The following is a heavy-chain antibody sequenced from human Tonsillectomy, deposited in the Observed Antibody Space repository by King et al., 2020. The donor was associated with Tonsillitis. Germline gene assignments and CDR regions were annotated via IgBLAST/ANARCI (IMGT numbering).Heavy chain of an antibody. CDR2: IYASGSS. Sequence: VQLQESGPGLVKPSETLSLTCTVSGGSISSYYWSWIRQPAGKGLEWSGRIYASGSSNYNPSHKSRVTMSVDTSKNEFSLNLSSVTAADTAVYYCAREVSRGYYYGSGSYYGFDLWGQGTLVTVSS. V-gene: IGHV4-4*07. CDR1: GGSISSYY. CDR3: AREVSRGYYYGSGSYYGFDL. J-gene: IGHJ4*02. D-gene: IGHD3-10*01.